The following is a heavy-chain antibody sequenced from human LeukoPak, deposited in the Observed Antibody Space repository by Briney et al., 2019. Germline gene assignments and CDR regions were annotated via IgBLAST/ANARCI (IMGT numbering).Heavy chain of an antibody. CDR3: ARDRARVTMVRGVMNAFDI. Sequence: ASVKVSCKASGGTFSSYAISWVRQAPGQGLEWMGWINPNSGGTMYAQKFQGRVTMTKDTSSSTAYLELSRLRSDDTAVYFCARDRARVTMVRGVMNAFDIWGQGTMVTVSS. CDR1: GGTFSSYA. J-gene: IGHJ3*02. V-gene: IGHV1-2*02. CDR2: INPNSGGT. D-gene: IGHD3-10*01.